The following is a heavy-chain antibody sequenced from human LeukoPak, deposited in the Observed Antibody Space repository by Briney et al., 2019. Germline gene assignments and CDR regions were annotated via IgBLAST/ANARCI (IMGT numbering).Heavy chain of an antibody. CDR3: ARSGGPGTYHQLRYNWFDP. D-gene: IGHD3-10*01. J-gene: IGHJ5*02. CDR1: GLTLSDYH. V-gene: IGHV3-21*01. CDR2: ITTISDYI. Sequence: GGSLRLSCAASGLTLSDYHMNWVRQAPGKGLEWLSSITTISDYIYYAGAVRGRFTISRDNAKKSLYLQMNSLRGEDTAVYYCARSGGPGTYHQLRYNWFDPWGQGTLVTVSS.